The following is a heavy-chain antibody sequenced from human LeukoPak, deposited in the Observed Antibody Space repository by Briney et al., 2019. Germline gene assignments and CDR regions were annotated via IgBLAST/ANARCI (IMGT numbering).Heavy chain of an antibody. CDR2: FSGSGGST. V-gene: IGHV3-23*01. CDR3: ARDYGGSSPFDY. Sequence: PGGSLRLSCAASGFTFSSYAMSWVRQAPGKGLECISGFSGSGGSTYYADSVKGRFTISRDNAKNSLYLHMNSLRAEDTAVYYCARDYGGSSPFDYWGQGTLVTVSS. CDR1: GFTFSSYA. J-gene: IGHJ4*02. D-gene: IGHD4-23*01.